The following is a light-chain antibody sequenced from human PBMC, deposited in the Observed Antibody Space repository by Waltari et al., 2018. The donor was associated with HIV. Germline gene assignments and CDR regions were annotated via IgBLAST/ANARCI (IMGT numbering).Light chain of an antibody. J-gene: IGLJ3*02. CDR1: ELGDKY. V-gene: IGLV3-1*01. CDR3: QAWGSSTSGV. Sequence: SYEVTQPPSVAVSPGQTASITCSGYELGDKYTCWYQQKPAQSPLLVTYQDNKRPSGIPGRFAGSSSGHTATLTIGGTLPMDEADYYCQAWGSSTSGVFGTGTKLTVL. CDR2: QDN.